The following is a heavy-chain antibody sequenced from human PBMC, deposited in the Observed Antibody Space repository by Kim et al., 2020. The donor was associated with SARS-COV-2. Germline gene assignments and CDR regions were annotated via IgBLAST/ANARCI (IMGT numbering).Heavy chain of an antibody. Sequence: YSQKFQGRVTSTRHTPASTAYKELSSLRSEDTAVYYCARVGGMYNWFDPWGQGTLVTVSS. D-gene: IGHD3-16*01. V-gene: IGHV1-3*01. J-gene: IGHJ5*02. CDR3: ARVGGMYNWFDP.